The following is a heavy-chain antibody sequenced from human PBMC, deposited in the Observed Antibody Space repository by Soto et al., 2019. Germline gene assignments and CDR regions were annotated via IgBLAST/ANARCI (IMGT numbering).Heavy chain of an antibody. CDR1: GGTFSSYA. CDR3: AREEELRSYNWFDP. V-gene: IGHV1-69*06. D-gene: IGHD1-7*01. CDR2: IIPIFGTA. Sequence: SVKVSCKASGGTFSSYAISWVRQAPGQGLEWVGGIIPIFGTANYAQKFQGRVTITADKSTSTAYMELSSLRSEDTAVYYCAREEELRSYNWFDPWGQGTLVTVSS. J-gene: IGHJ5*02.